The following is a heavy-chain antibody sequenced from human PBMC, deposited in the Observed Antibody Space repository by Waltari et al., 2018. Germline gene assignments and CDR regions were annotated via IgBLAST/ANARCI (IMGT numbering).Heavy chain of an antibody. V-gene: IGHV3-30*18. CDR1: GFMFRGYG. CDR3: AKADGNPWNFEYYGMDV. J-gene: IGHJ6*02. D-gene: IGHD3-16*01. Sequence: GGGVVQPGRSLRLSCAASGFMFRGYGMHWVRQAPGKGLEWVAVISHEGRKEYYGDAVKGRFNISRDNSKNIVYWQMNSLRGDDTAVYHCAKADGNPWNFEYYGMDVWGPGTTVTVSS. CDR2: ISHEGRKE.